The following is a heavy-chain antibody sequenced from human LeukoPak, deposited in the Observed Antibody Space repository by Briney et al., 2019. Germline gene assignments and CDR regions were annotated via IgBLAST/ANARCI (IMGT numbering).Heavy chain of an antibody. D-gene: IGHD6-13*01. CDR3: ARGQRPIAEAGPYFDY. CDR2: INHSGST. J-gene: IGHJ4*02. Sequence: SETLSLTCAVYGGSFSGYYWSWIRQPPGNGLEWIGEINHSGSTNYNPSLKSRVTISVDTSKNQFSLKLSSVTAADTAVYYCARGQRPIAEAGPYFDYWGQGTLVTVSS. V-gene: IGHV4-34*01. CDR1: GGSFSGYY.